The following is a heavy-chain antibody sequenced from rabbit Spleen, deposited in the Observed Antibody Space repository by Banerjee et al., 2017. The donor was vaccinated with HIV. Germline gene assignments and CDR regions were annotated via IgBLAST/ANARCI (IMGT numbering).Heavy chain of an antibody. D-gene: IGHD1-1*01. J-gene: IGHJ4*01. CDR1: GVSFSGNSY. CDR3: ARDLASVIGWNFNL. V-gene: IGHV1S40*01. CDR2: IAGSSSGFT. Sequence: QSLEESGGDLVKPGASLTLTCIASGVSFSGNSYMCWVRQAPGKGLEWIVCIAGSSSGFTYSATWAKGRFTISRTSSTTVTLQMTSLTAADTATYFCARDLASVIGWNFNLWGPGTLVTVS.